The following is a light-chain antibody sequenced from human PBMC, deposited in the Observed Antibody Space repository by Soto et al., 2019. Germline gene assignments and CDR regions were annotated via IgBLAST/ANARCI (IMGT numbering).Light chain of an antibody. V-gene: IGKV3-20*01. CDR3: QQYGSSPPT. J-gene: IGKJ1*01. Sequence: EIVLTQSPATLSSFPGDRVTLSCRASQYINTRLAWYQHRPGQAPRLLIYQTSLRAAGIPARFSASGSGTDFTLTISDVQPEDFAVYYCQQYGSSPPTFGQGTKVEIK. CDR1: QYINTR. CDR2: QTS.